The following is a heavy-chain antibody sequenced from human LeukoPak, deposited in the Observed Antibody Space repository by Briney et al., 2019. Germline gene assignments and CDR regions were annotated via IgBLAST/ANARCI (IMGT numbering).Heavy chain of an antibody. CDR1: GGSISSSSFY. CDR2: FYYIGTT. V-gene: IGHV4-39*01. D-gene: IGHD3-22*01. CDR3: ARQGYYDSSAPAAFDI. J-gene: IGHJ3*02. Sequence: SETLSLTCTVPGGSISSSSFYWGWIRQPPGKGLEWIGSFYYIGTTYYNPSLRSRVTISGDTSKDQFSLKLNSVTAADTAVDYCARQGYYDSSAPAAFDIWGQGTMVTVS.